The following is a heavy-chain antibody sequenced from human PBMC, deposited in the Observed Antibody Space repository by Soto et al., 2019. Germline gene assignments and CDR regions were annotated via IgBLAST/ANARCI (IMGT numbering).Heavy chain of an antibody. V-gene: IGHV1-46*01. J-gene: IGHJ5*02. CDR1: GISFINHY. CDR2: INPAGSVT. CDR3: ARGATIREYNWFDP. D-gene: IGHD5-12*01. Sequence: ASVKVSCKASGISFINHYVHWVRQAPGQGPEWMGVINPAGSVTVYALKLQDRVTVTRDTSTSTVYMELSSLRSEDTAVYYCARGATIREYNWFDPWGQGTLVTVSS.